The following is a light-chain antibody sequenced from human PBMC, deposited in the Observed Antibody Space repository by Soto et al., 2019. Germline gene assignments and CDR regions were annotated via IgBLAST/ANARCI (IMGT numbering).Light chain of an antibody. CDR2: DAS. CDR1: QSVSSY. V-gene: IGKV3-11*01. J-gene: IGKJ4*01. Sequence: EIVLTQSPATLSLSPGERATLSCRASQSVSSYLAWYQQKPGQAPRLLIYDASNRATGIPARFSGSGSGTDFTLTISSLETEDGAVYYCQQRSNWPSLTCGGGTKVEIK. CDR3: QQRSNWPSLT.